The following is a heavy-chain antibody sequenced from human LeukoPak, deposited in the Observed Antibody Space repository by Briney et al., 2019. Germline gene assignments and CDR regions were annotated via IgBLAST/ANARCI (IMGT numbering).Heavy chain of an antibody. V-gene: IGHV4-30-4*07. CDR2: IYYSGST. J-gene: IGHJ6*03. CDR3: ASGGSYYYGSGDYMDV. CDR1: GGSISSGGYS. Sequence: SQTLSLTCAVSGGSISSGGYSWSWIRQPPGKGLEWIGYIYYSGSTYYNPSLKSRVTISVDTSKNQFSLKLSSVTAADTAVYYCASGGSYYYGSGDYMDVWGKGTTVTISS. D-gene: IGHD3-10*01.